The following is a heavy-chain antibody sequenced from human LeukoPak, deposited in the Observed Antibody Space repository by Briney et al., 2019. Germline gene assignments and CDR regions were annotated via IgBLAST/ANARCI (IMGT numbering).Heavy chain of an antibody. Sequence: GGSLRLSCVASGFTVNGNYMSWVRQAPGKGLEWVSVIYSGGTTYYADSVKGRFTISRDNSKNTLYLQMNSLRAEDTAVYYCARVGHYGSGSCFESWGQGTLVTVS. J-gene: IGHJ4*02. CDR1: GFTVNGNY. CDR3: ARVGHYGSGSCFES. CDR2: IYSGGTT. D-gene: IGHD3-10*01. V-gene: IGHV3-53*01.